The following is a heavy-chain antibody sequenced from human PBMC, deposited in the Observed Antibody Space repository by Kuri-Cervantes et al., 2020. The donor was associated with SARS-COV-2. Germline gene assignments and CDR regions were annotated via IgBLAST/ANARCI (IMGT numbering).Heavy chain of an antibody. CDR3: ARLDYLD. V-gene: IGHV3-48*02. D-gene: IGHD3-16*01. CDR2: ISGSSRTT. J-gene: IGHJ4*02. CDR1: GFTFRNYS. Sequence: GESLKISCAASGFTFRNYSLNWVRQAPGKGLEWVSYISGSSRTTFYAESVKGRFTIFRDNVKNSLYLQMNSLRDEDTAVYYCARLDYLDWGQGTLVTVSS.